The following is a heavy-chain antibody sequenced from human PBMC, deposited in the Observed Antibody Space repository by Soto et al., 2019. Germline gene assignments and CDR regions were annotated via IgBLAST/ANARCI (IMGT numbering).Heavy chain of an antibody. J-gene: IGHJ6*02. D-gene: IGHD5-18*01. CDR2: IYYSGST. Sequence: SETLSLTCTVSGGSVSSGSYYWSWIRQPPGKGLEWIGYIYYSGSTNYNPSLKSRVTISVDTSKNQFSLKLSSVTAADTAVYYCARDSRGYSYGSYYYYGMDVWGQGTKVTVS. CDR1: GGSVSSGSYY. V-gene: IGHV4-61*01. CDR3: ARDSRGYSYGSYYYYGMDV.